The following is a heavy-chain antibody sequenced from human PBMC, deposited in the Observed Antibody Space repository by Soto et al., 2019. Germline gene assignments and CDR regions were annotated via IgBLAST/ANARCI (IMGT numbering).Heavy chain of an antibody. Sequence: GESLKISCAASGFTFSSYAMSWVRQAPGKGLEWVSAISGSGGSTYYADSVKGRFTISRDNSKNTLYLQMNSLRAEDTAVYYCAKDKRGYSSSWYMWFDPWGQGTLVTVSS. CDR1: GFTFSSYA. CDR2: ISGSGGST. D-gene: IGHD6-13*01. V-gene: IGHV3-23*01. J-gene: IGHJ5*02. CDR3: AKDKRGYSSSWYMWFDP.